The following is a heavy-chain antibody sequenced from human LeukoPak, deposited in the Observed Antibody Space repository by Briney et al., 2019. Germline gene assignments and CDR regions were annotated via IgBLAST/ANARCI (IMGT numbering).Heavy chain of an antibody. J-gene: IGHJ4*02. D-gene: IGHD6-13*01. V-gene: IGHV5-51*01. CDR3: ARHRAVGGGHSTTWYTDY. Sequence: GESLKISCQGLGYSFSMYWIGWVRHMPGKGLEWMGVIDPSDSEITYSPSFQGHVTISVDKSVNTAYLQWTTLKASDTALYYCARHRAVGGGHSTTWYTDYWGQGTLVTVSS. CDR2: IDPSDSEI. CDR1: GYSFSMYW.